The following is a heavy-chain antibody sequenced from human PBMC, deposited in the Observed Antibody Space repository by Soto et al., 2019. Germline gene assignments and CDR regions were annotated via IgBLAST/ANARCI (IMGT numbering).Heavy chain of an antibody. Sequence: QVQLQESGPGLVKPSETLSLTCTVSGGSISSYYWSWIRQPPGKGLEWIGYIYYSGSTNYNPSLKSRVSISVDTSKNQFSMKLSSVTAADTAVYYCARHPLATRVFDIWGQGTMVTVSS. CDR2: IYYSGST. D-gene: IGHD5-12*01. CDR3: ARHPLATRVFDI. CDR1: GGSISSYY. J-gene: IGHJ3*02. V-gene: IGHV4-59*08.